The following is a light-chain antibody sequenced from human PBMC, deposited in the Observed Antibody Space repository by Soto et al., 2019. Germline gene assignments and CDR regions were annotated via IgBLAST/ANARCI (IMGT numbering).Light chain of an antibody. CDR3: QHYNNWPRT. Sequence: EIVMTQSPATLSVSPGERATLSCRASQSVSSNLAWYQQKPAQAPRLLIYGASTRAPGIPARFSGSGSGTEFTLAISSLQSEDFAVYYCQHYNNWPRTFGQGTKVEIK. V-gene: IGKV3-15*01. CDR2: GAS. J-gene: IGKJ1*01. CDR1: QSVSSN.